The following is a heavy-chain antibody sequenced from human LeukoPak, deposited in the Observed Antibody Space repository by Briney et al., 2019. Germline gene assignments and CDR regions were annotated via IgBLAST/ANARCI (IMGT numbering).Heavy chain of an antibody. CDR3: ARGTGGFDAYYFDY. J-gene: IGHJ4*02. CDR2: IYTSGGT. CDR1: GGSISSGSYY. Sequence: SETLSLTCTVSGGSISSGSYYWSWIRQPAGKGLEWIGRIYTSGGTNYNPSLKSRVTISVDTSKNQFSLKLSSVTAADTAVYYCARGTGGFDAYYFDYWGQGTLVTVSS. V-gene: IGHV4-61*02. D-gene: IGHD7-27*01.